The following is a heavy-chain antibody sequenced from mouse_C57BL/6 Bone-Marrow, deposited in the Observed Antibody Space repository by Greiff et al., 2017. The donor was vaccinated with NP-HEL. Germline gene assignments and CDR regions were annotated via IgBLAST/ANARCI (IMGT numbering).Heavy chain of an antibody. V-gene: IGHV6-3*01. CDR2: IRLKSDNHAT. CDR1: GFTFSNYW. D-gene: IGHD2-3*01. J-gene: IGHJ2*01. CDR3: TTYDYFDY. Sequence: EVKVEESGGGLVQPGGSMKLSCVASGFTFSNYWMNWVRQSPEKGLEWVAQIRLKSDNHATHYAESVKGRFTISRDDSKSTVFLLMNHLRAEDTGIYYSTTYDYFDYWGQGTTLTVSS.